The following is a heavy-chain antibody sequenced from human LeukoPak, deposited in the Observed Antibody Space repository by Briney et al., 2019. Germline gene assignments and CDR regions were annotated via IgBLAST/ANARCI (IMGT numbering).Heavy chain of an antibody. CDR1: GFTVSSNY. CDR3: ARGTWEKTSNYYYYMDV. V-gene: IGHV3-53*01. CDR2: IYSGGST. Sequence: PGGSLRLSCAASGFTVSSNYMSWVRQAPGKGLEWVSVIYSGGSTYYADSVKGRFTISRDNSKNTLYLQMNSLRAEDTAVYYCARGTWEKTSNYYYYMDVWGKGTTVTVSS. D-gene: IGHD1-26*01. J-gene: IGHJ6*03.